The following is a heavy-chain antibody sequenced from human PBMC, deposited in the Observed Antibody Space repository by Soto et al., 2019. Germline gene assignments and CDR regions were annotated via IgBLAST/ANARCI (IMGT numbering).Heavy chain of an antibody. CDR2: ISAYNGNT. J-gene: IGHJ3*02. D-gene: IGHD3-22*01. V-gene: IGHV1-18*01. Sequence: GASVKVSCKASGYTFTSYGISWVRQAPGQGLEWMGWISAYNGNTNYAQKLQGRVTMTTDTSTSTAYMELRSLRSDDTAVYYCARLKYYYDSSGYYPPVASDIWGQGTMVTVSS. CDR3: ARLKYYYDSSGYYPPVASDI. CDR1: GYTFTSYG.